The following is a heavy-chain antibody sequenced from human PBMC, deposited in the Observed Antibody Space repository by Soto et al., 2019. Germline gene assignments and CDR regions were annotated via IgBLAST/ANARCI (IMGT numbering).Heavy chain of an antibody. D-gene: IGHD3-22*01. CDR3: ARDGVYYYDSSGYSNFEY. CDR1: GFTFNNYA. Sequence: QVQLVESGGGVVQPGRSLRHSCAASGFTFNNYAMHWVRQAPGKGLEWVAVISYDGNNQYYADSVKGRFAISREHSKSTLYLQMNSLRDEATAVYYCARDGVYYYDSSGYSNFEYWGQGSLVTVSS. CDR2: ISYDGNNQ. J-gene: IGHJ4*02. V-gene: IGHV3-30*09.